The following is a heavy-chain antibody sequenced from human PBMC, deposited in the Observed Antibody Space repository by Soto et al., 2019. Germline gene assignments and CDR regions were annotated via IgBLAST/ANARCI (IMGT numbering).Heavy chain of an antibody. J-gene: IGHJ4*02. CDR2: IIPIFNSA. CDR1: GGTFNNYA. Sequence: QVQLVQSGAEVKRPGSSVKVSCKASGGTFNNYALSWVRQAPGQGLEWMGGIIPIFNSANYAQKFQGRVTITADASPSTAYMELRSLRPDDTAVYYCAREVTVASYSFDFWGQGTLVTVSS. CDR3: AREVTVASYSFDF. V-gene: IGHV1-69*01. D-gene: IGHD5-12*01.